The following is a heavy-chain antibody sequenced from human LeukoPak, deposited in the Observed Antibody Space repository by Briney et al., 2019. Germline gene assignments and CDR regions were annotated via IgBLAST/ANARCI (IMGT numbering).Heavy chain of an antibody. CDR2: ISSSSSYI. CDR1: GFTFSSYS. D-gene: IGHD3-3*01. V-gene: IGHV3-21*01. Sequence: GGFLRLSCAASGFTFSSYSMKWVRQAPGKGLEWVSSISSSSSYIYYADSVKGRFTISRDNAKNSLYLQMNSLRAEDTAVYYCARAAPPRTRAFDIWGQGTMVTVSS. CDR3: ARAAPPRTRAFDI. J-gene: IGHJ3*02.